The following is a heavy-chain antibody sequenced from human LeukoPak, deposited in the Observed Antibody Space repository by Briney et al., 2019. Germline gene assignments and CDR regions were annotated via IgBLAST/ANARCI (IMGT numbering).Heavy chain of an antibody. CDR2: ISAYNGNT. D-gene: IGHD3-16*02. V-gene: IGHV1-18*01. CDR3: TRDQITFGGVIVIPGDY. Sequence: ASVKVSCKASGYTFTSYGNSWVRQAPGQGLEWMGWISAYNGNTNYAQKLQGRVTMTTDTSTSTAYMELRSLRSDDTAVYYCTRDQITFGGVIVIPGDYWGQGTLVTVSS. J-gene: IGHJ4*02. CDR1: GYTFTSYG.